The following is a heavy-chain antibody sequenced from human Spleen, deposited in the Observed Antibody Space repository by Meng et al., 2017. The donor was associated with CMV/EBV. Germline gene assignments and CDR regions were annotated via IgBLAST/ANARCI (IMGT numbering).Heavy chain of an antibody. D-gene: IGHD2-15*01. CDR3: ARIRRGECSGGSCYGSIDY. J-gene: IGHJ4*02. Sequence: GGSLRLSCAASGFTFSSYSMNWVRQAPGKGLEWVSSISSSSSYIYYADSMKGRFTISRDNAKNSLYLQMNSRRAEDTAVYYCARIRRGECSGGSCYGSIDYWGQGTLVTVSS. CDR1: GFTFSSYS. CDR2: ISSSSSYI. V-gene: IGHV3-21*01.